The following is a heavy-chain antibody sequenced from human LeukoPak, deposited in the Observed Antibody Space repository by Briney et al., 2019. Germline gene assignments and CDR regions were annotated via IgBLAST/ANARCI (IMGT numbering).Heavy chain of an antibody. CDR3: AKDPVGDGYNVNFDY. CDR2: ITGSDGST. Sequence: GGSLRLSCAASGFTFNNYAMNWVRQAPGKGLEWVSSITGSDGSTYYADSAKGRFTISRDNSKNTLYLHMNSLRAEDTAVYYCAKDPVGDGYNVNFDYWGQGTLVTVSS. J-gene: IGHJ4*02. CDR1: GFTFNNYA. D-gene: IGHD5-24*01. V-gene: IGHV3-23*01.